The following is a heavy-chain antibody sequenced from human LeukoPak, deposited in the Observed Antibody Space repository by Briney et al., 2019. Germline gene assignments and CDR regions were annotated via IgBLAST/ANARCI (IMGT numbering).Heavy chain of an antibody. CDR3: AKGYYGSGSYGWLDY. J-gene: IGHJ4*02. CDR2: ISYDGSNK. CDR1: GFLFSSYA. V-gene: IGHV3-30*04. Sequence: PGGSLRLSCAASGFLFSSYAMHWVRQAPGKGLEWVAVISYDGSNKYYADFVKGRFTISRDNSKNTLFLHMNSPRAEDTAVYSCAKGYYGSGSYGWLDYWGQGTLVTVSS. D-gene: IGHD3-10*01.